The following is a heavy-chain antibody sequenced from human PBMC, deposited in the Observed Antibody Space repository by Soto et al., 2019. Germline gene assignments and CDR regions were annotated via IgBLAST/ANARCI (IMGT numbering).Heavy chain of an antibody. CDR2: IYYSGST. J-gene: IGHJ6*03. CDR3: ARGAIAARPPCYYYYYMDV. V-gene: IGHV4-59*01. D-gene: IGHD6-6*01. CDR1: GGSISSYY. Sequence: SETLSLTCTVSGGSISSYYWSWIRQPPGKGLEWIGYIYYSGSTNYNPPLKSRVTISVDTSKNQFSLKLSSVTAADTAVYYCARGAIAARPPCYYYYYMDVWGKGTTVTVSS.